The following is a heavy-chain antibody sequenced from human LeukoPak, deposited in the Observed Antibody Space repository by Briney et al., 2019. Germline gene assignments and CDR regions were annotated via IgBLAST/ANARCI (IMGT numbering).Heavy chain of an antibody. D-gene: IGHD5-24*01. V-gene: IGHV3-53*01. CDR1: GFAVSSNY. Sequence: PGGSLRLSCAVSGFAVSSNYMTWVRQAPGKGLEWVSVIYSGGSTYYADSVKGRFTISRDNSENTVYLQMSSLRAEDTAVYYCARDFSGDDYFDYWGQGTLVTVSS. CDR3: ARDFSGDDYFDY. J-gene: IGHJ4*02. CDR2: IYSGGST.